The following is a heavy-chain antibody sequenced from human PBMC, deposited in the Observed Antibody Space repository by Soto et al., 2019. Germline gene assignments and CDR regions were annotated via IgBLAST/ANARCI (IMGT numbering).Heavy chain of an antibody. CDR2: INSDNGNT. D-gene: IGHD2-15*01. CDR1: GYTFTRYT. J-gene: IGHJ5*02. CDR3: ARGIATGPIDP. V-gene: IGHV1-3*01. Sequence: QVQLVQSGAEVKKPGASVKISCEASGYTFTRYTMNWVRQAPGQRLAWMGWINSDNGNTKSSQKFQDRVIITRDTSASTAYMDLSSLRSEDTAVYYCARGIATGPIDPWGQGTLVTVS.